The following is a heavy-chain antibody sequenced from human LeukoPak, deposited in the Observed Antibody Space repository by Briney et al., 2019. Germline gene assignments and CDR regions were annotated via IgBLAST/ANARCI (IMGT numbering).Heavy chain of an antibody. D-gene: IGHD6-13*01. CDR1: GYTFTGYY. V-gene: IGHV1-2*04. Sequence: ASVKVSCKASGYTFTGYYMHWVRQAPGQGLEWMGWINPNSGGTNYAQKFQGWVTMTRDTSISTAYMELSSLRSDDTAVYYCARGEHSSSWTLGGWFDLWGQGTLVTVSS. CDR3: ARGEHSSSWTLGGWFDL. J-gene: IGHJ5*02. CDR2: INPNSGGT.